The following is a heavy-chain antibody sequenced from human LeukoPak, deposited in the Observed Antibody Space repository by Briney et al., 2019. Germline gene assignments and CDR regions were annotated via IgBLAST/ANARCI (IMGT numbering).Heavy chain of an antibody. J-gene: IGHJ6*03. V-gene: IGHV4-59*01. CDR3: ARGRVSSSTWYSTYYYFFYMDF. CDR1: HDSITMYY. CDR2: VDHTGST. Sequence: SETLSLTCTVSHDSITMYYWTWIRQPPGKGLEWIGYVDHTGSTKFNPSLNGRVSISRDTSNNFFSLRLRSVTAADTAVYFCARGRVSSSTWYSTYYYFFYMDFWGKGTTVTVSS. D-gene: IGHD4-11*01.